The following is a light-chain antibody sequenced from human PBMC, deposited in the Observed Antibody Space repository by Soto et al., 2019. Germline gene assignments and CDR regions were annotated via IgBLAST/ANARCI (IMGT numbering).Light chain of an antibody. CDR2: DAS. CDR1: QSISSW. CDR3: QQYGSYWT. J-gene: IGKJ1*01. V-gene: IGKV1-5*01. Sequence: DIQMTQSPSTLSASVGDRVTITCRASQSISSWLAWYQQKPGKAPKVLIYDASSLESGVPSRFSVSGSGTEFTLTISSLQPDDFATYYCQQYGSYWTFGQGTKVEIK.